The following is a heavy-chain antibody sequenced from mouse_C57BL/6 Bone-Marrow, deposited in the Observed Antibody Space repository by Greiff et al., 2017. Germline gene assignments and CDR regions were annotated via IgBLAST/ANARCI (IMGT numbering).Heavy chain of an antibody. CDR2: INYDGSST. D-gene: IGHD4-1*01. CDR1: GFTFSDYY. J-gene: IGHJ2*01. Sequence: EVHLVESEGGLVQPGRSMKLSCTASGFTFSDYYMAWVRQVPEKGLEWVANINYDGSSTYYLDSLKSRFIISRDNAKNILYLQMSSLKSEDTATYYCAREGNWDGDFDYWGQGTTLTVSS. V-gene: IGHV5-16*01. CDR3: AREGNWDGDFDY.